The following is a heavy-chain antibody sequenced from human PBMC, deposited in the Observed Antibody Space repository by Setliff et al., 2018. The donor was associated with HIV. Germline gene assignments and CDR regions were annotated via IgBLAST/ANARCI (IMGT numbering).Heavy chain of an antibody. Sequence: SETLSLTCTVSGASITSYYWSWIRQSPGKGLEWIGYIYFSGGTHYNPSLKSRVTISVDTSKNQFSLKLSSVTAADTAVYYCARVATGPESFDIWGQGTMVTVSS. J-gene: IGHJ3*02. CDR1: GASITSYY. CDR2: IYFSGGT. D-gene: IGHD3-9*01. V-gene: IGHV4-59*01. CDR3: ARVATGPESFDI.